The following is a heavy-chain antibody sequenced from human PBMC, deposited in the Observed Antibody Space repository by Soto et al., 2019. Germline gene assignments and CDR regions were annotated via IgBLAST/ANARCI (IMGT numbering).Heavy chain of an antibody. CDR3: ARGGYCSSTSCYFSPRFYYYGMDV. Sequence: QVQLVQSGAEVKKPGASVKVSCKASGYTFTSYGISWVRQAPGQGLEWMGWISAYNGNTNYAQKLQDRVTMTTDTSMRKAYMELRCVRSDDTAVYYCARGGYCSSTSCYFSPRFYYYGMDVWGQGTTVTVSS. D-gene: IGHD2-2*01. CDR2: ISAYNGNT. J-gene: IGHJ6*02. V-gene: IGHV1-18*01. CDR1: GYTFTSYG.